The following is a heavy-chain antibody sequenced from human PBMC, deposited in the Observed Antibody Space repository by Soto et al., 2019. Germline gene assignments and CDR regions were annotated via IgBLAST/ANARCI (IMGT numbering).Heavy chain of an antibody. D-gene: IGHD3-16*02. CDR2: ISGSGGTT. J-gene: IGHJ6*02. Sequence: GGSLRLSCAASGFTFINYAMSWVRQAPGKGLEWVSAISGSGGTTYYADSVKGRFTLSRDNSKDTLYLQMKSLRAEDTAVYYCAKRTGRYPYYYYAMDVWGQGTTVTVSS. CDR3: AKRTGRYPYYYYAMDV. CDR1: GFTFINYA. V-gene: IGHV3-23*01.